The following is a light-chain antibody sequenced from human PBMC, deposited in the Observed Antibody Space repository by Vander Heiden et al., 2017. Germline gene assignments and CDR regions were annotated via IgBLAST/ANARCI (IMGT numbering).Light chain of an antibody. Sequence: PSAPATSGQRVTIPCSANTSNIGSDYIYWYQQLPGTAPKLLIYRNNERPSGVPDRFSGSKSGTSASLAISGLRSEDEADYHCAVWDDSLSSLWVFGGGTKLTVL. CDR1: TSNIGSDY. CDR3: AVWDDSLSSLWV. CDR2: RNN. J-gene: IGLJ3*02. V-gene: IGLV1-47*01.